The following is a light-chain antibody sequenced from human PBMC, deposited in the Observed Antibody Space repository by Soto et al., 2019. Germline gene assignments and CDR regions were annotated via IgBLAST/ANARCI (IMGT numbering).Light chain of an antibody. J-gene: IGLJ2*01. V-gene: IGLV4-60*03. CDR3: ETWDSNTRVA. CDR2: LEGSGSY. Sequence: QPVLTQSSSASASLGSSVKLTCTLSSGHSSYIIAWHQQQPGRAPRYLMKLEGSGSYNKGSGVPDRFSGSSSGADRYLTISNLQSEDEADYYCETWDSNTRVAFGGGTKLTVL. CDR1: SGHSSYI.